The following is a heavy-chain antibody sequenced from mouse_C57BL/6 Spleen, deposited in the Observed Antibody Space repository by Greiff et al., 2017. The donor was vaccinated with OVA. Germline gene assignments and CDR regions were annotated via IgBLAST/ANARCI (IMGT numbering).Heavy chain of an antibody. CDR3: ARGGYDCDFAY. CDR1: GYTFTSYW. V-gene: IGHV1-52*01. Sequence: QVQLQQPGAELVRPGSSVKLSCKASGYTFTSYWMHWVKQRPIQGLEWIGNIDPSDSETHYNQKFKDKATLTVDKSSSTAYMQLSSLTSEDSAVYYCARGGYDCDFAYWGQGTLVTVSA. D-gene: IGHD2-4*01. CDR2: IDPSDSET. J-gene: IGHJ3*01.